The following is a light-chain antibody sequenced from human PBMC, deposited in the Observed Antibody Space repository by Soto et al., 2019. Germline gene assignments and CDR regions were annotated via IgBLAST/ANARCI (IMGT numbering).Light chain of an antibody. Sequence: DIQMTQSPSFLSASVGDKVTITCRATESVSKWLAWYQEKPGNPPRPLIYDASTLEGGVPSRFSGSGSGTEFTLTISSLQADDFAIYYCQQYTSYSWTFGQGTKVEMK. J-gene: IGKJ1*01. V-gene: IGKV1-5*01. CDR1: ESVSKW. CDR3: QQYTSYSWT. CDR2: DAS.